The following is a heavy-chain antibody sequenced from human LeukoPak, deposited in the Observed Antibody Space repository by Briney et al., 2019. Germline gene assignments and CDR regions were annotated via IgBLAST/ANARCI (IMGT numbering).Heavy chain of an antibody. Sequence: GGSLRLSCAASGFTFSKCDMRGVGQAPGKGVEGVSAISGRGDKVHYADSVKGRFTIYRDNSKNTIYLKMNRLRVEDTAIYYCAKDWICDYWGQGTLITVSS. J-gene: IGHJ4*02. CDR1: GFTFSKCD. CDR3: AKDWICDY. CDR2: ISGRGDKV. D-gene: IGHD1-1*01. V-gene: IGHV3-23*01.